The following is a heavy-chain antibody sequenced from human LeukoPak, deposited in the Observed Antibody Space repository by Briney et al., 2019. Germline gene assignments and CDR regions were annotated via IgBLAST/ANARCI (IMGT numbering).Heavy chain of an antibody. CDR2: INHSGST. CDR1: GGSISSYY. J-gene: IGHJ3*02. CDR3: ASKANDAFDI. Sequence: SETLSLTCTVSGGSISSYYWSWIRQPPGKGLEWIGEINHSGSTNYNPSLKSRVTISVDTSKNQFSLKLSSVTAADTAVYYCASKANDAFDIWGQGTMVTVSS. V-gene: IGHV4-34*01.